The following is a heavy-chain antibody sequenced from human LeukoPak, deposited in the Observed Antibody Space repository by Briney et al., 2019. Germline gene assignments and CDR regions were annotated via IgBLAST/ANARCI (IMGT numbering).Heavy chain of an antibody. J-gene: IGHJ4*02. CDR3: ARLYYGSGSYPGDY. D-gene: IGHD3-10*01. CDR1: GYSISSGYY. Sequence: SETLSLTCTVSGYSISSGYYWSWIRQPPGKGLEWIGEINHSGSTNYNPSLKSRVTISVDTSKNQFSLKLSSVTAADTAVYYCARLYYGSGSYPGDYWGQGTLVTVSS. V-gene: IGHV4-38-2*02. CDR2: INHSGST.